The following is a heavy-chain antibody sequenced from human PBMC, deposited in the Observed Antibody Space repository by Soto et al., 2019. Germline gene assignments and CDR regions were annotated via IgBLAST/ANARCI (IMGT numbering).Heavy chain of an antibody. Sequence: PSQTLSLTCAISGDSVSNNNGAWNWIRQSPSRGLEWLGRTYYRSKWFNDYAASVKSRITINPDTSKNQFSLQLNSVTPEDTAVYFCSRDRAVAGTYYYGMDVWGQGTTVTVSS. D-gene: IGHD6-19*01. CDR3: SRDRAVAGTYYYGMDV. CDR1: GDSVSNNNGA. J-gene: IGHJ6*02. CDR2: TYYRSKWFN. V-gene: IGHV6-1*01.